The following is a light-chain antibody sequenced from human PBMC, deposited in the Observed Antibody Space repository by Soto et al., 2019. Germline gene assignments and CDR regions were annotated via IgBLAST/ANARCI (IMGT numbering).Light chain of an antibody. V-gene: IGLV2-14*03. CDR1: SSDVGGYNF. CDR3: SSYTSTNTQL. CDR2: DVS. Sequence: QSAPTQPASVSGSPGQSITISCTGTSSDVGGYNFVSWYQQHPGKAPKLMIYDVSNRPSGVSNRFSGSKSGNTASLTISGLQAEDEAHYYCSSYTSTNTQLFGGGTKLTVL. J-gene: IGLJ2*01.